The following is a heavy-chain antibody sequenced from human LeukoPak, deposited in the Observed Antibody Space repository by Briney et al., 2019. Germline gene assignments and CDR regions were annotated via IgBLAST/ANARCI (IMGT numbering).Heavy chain of an antibody. D-gene: IGHD3-10*01. Sequence: ASVKVACKASGGTFSSYAISWVRQAHGQGIEWMGGIIPIFGTANYAQKFQGRVTITADGSTSTAYMELSSLRSEDTAVYYCARARDYYGSGRPYGMDVWGKGTTVTVSS. V-gene: IGHV1-69*01. CDR1: GGTFSSYA. CDR3: ARARDYYGSGRPYGMDV. J-gene: IGHJ6*04. CDR2: IIPIFGTA.